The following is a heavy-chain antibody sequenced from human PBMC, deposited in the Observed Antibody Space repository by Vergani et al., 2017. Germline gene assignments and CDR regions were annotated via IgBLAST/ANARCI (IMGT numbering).Heavy chain of an antibody. D-gene: IGHD3-22*01. CDR2: ISARYPST. Sequence: EVQLVESGGGLVQPGGSLRLSCAASGFSFSSYKMGWVRQAPGKGLEWVSAISARYPSTYYADSVKGRFTISRDNSKNMLYLQMNSLRAEDTAVYYCARLSYDTTPYLQGGYDCWGQGTLVSVSS. V-gene: IGHV3-23*04. CDR1: GFSFSSYK. CDR3: ARLSYDTTPYLQGGYDC. J-gene: IGHJ4*02.